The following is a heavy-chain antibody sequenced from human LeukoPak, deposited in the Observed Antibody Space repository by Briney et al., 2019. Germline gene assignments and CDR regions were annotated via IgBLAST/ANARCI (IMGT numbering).Heavy chain of an antibody. CDR1: GFTVSSNY. V-gene: IGHV3-66*01. J-gene: IGHJ5*02. D-gene: IGHD3-3*01. Sequence: GGSLRLSCAASGFTVSSNYMSWVRQAPGKGLEWVSVIYSGGSTYYADSVKGRFTISRDNSKNTLYLQMNSLRAEDTAVYYCARRSDVLPLWVRHWNWFDPWGQGTLVTVSS. CDR2: IYSGGST. CDR3: ARRSDVLPLWVRHWNWFDP.